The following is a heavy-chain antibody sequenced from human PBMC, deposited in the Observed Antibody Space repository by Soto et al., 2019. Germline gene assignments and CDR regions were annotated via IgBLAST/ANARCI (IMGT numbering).Heavy chain of an antibody. CDR3: ARGGHVVVVTAALDY. D-gene: IGHD2-21*02. V-gene: IGHV1-46*01. CDR2: VNPSGGHT. Sequence: QVQLVQSGAEVKKPGASVKVSCKASGDTFTDYYIQWVRQAPGQGLEWMGTVNPSGGHTTYAQHFPSRMTRTRDTSTSTLYMELTSLTSEDTAVYYCARGGHVVVVTAALDYWGQGTLVTVSS. J-gene: IGHJ4*02. CDR1: GDTFTDYY.